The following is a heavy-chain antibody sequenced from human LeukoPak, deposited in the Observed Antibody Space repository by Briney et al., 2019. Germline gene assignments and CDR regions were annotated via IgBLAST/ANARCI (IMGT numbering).Heavy chain of an antibody. V-gene: IGHV3-21*01. Sequence: PGGSLRLSCAVSGFTFSSYTMNWVRQAPGKGLEWVSSISSSSSYIYYADSVKGRFTISRDNAKNSLYLQMNSLRAEDTAVYYCARGWPTVVSPVDYWGQGTLVTVSS. CDR2: ISSSSSYI. CDR1: GFTFSSYT. J-gene: IGHJ4*02. CDR3: ARGWPTVVSPVDY. D-gene: IGHD4-23*01.